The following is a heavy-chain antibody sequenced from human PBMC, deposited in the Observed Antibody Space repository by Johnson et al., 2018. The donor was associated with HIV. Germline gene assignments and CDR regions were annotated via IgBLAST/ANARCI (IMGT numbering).Heavy chain of an antibody. V-gene: IGHV3-74*03. CDR2: IYSDGSDT. D-gene: IGHD4-23*01. CDR1: GITFSNAW. J-gene: IGHJ3*02. CDR3: ARVTLVLDI. Sequence: MQLVESGGGSVKPGGSLRLSCAASGITFSNAWMSWVRQAPGKGLVWVASIYSDGSDTKYADSVKGRFTISRDNAKNTLYLQMNSLRAEDTAVYYCARVTLVLDIWGQGTMVTVSS.